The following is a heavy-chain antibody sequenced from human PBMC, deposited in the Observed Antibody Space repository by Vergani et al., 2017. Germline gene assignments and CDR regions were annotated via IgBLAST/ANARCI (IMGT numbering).Heavy chain of an antibody. D-gene: IGHD3-10*01. V-gene: IGHV4-59*02. CDR3: ARDGGSIYGSGSYYIDY. CDR2: LSTTGGA. Sequence: QAQLQESGPGLVKPSETLSLTCHVFGVSVTDYNCNWIRQAPGKGLEWIGSLSTTGGATHASHNPSLKSRVSISVDTSKSQFSLRLTSVTAADSAVYYCARDGGSIYGSGSYYIDYWGQGTLVTVSS. J-gene: IGHJ4*02. CDR1: GVSVTDYN.